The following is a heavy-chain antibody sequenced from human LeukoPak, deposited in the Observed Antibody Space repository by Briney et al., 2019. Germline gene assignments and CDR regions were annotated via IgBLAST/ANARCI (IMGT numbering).Heavy chain of an antibody. V-gene: IGHV4-59*01. Sequence: PLETLSLTCTVSGGSISSYSWNWIRQSPGKGLEWIGRVYHSGSINYNPSLKSRVTISVDTSKNQFSLNLSSVTAADTAVYYCVSSYGGYVLDYWGQGTLVIVSS. CDR3: VSSYGGYVLDY. J-gene: IGHJ4*02. CDR1: GGSISSYS. D-gene: IGHD5-12*01. CDR2: VYHSGSI.